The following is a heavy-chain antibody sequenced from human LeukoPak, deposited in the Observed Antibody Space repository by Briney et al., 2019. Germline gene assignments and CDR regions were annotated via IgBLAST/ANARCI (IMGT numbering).Heavy chain of an antibody. Sequence: SETLSLTCIVSGGSISSSSYYWGWIRQPPGKGLEWIGSIYYSGSTYYNPSLKSRVTISVDTSKNQFSLKLSSVTAADTAVYYCARHADYRTYYFDYWGQGTLVTVSS. CDR3: ARHADYRTYYFDY. CDR1: GGSISSSSYY. D-gene: IGHD4-11*01. J-gene: IGHJ4*02. V-gene: IGHV4-39*01. CDR2: IYYSGST.